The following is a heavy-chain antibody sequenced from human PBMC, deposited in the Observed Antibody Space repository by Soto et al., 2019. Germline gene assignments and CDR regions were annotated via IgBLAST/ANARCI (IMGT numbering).Heavy chain of an antibody. Sequence: QLQLVESGGGVVQHGRSLRLSCSASASTFSNYIMHWVRQAPGKGLEWVAFISYDGSNSNYADFVEGRFTISRDNPKNMLYLQLSSLRPDDTAVYYCAGGENYYALGVWGQGTTVTVSS. V-gene: IGHV3-30*04. J-gene: IGHJ6*02. CDR1: ASTFSNYI. CDR3: AGGENYYALGV. CDR2: ISYDGSNS.